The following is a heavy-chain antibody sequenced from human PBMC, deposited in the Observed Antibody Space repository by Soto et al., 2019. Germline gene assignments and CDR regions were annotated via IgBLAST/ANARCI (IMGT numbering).Heavy chain of an antibody. CDR1: GFTFSNAW. CDR2: IKSKTDGGTT. V-gene: IGHV3-15*07. Sequence: GGSLRLSCGASGFTFSNAWMNWVRQAPGKGLEWVGRIKSKTDGGTTDYAAPVKGRFTISRDDSKNTLYLQMNSLKTEDTAVYYCTARYFDWLLSKDYWGQGTLVTVSS. D-gene: IGHD3-9*01. J-gene: IGHJ4*02. CDR3: TARYFDWLLSKDY.